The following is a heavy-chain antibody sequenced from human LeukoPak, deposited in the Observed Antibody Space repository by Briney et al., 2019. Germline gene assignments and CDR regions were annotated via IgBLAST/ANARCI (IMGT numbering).Heavy chain of an antibody. CDR1: GYTFTGYF. Sequence: ASVKVSCKAYGYTFTGYFIHWVRQAPGQGLEWMGWINPKSGGTNYQQKFQDRVTMTRDTSISTAYMEMSRLRSDDTAVYYCARSMVVPGVMGNYFDPWGQGTLVTVSS. D-gene: IGHD3-10*01. CDR2: INPKSGGT. CDR3: ARSMVVPGVMGNYFDP. V-gene: IGHV1-2*02. J-gene: IGHJ5*02.